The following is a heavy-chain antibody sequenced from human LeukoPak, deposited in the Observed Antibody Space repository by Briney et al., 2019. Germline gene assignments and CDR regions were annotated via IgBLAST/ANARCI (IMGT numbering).Heavy chain of an antibody. CDR3: ARGRLVRGATYDH. J-gene: IGHJ4*02. D-gene: IGHD3-10*01. CDR2: INHSGST. Sequence: PSETLSLTCAVYGGSFSGYYWSWIRQPPGKGLEWIGEINHSGSTNYNPSLKSRVTISVDTSKNQFSLKLSSVTAADTAVYYCARGRLVRGATYDHWGQGTLVTVSS. CDR1: GGSFSGYY. V-gene: IGHV4-34*01.